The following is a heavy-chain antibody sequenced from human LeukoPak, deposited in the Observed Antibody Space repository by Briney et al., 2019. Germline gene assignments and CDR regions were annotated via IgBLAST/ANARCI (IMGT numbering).Heavy chain of an antibody. CDR1: GFSLSTSGVG. V-gene: IGHV2-5*02. D-gene: IGHD6-13*01. CDR2: IYWDDDK. Sequence: SGPTLVKPTQTLTLTCTFSGFSLSTSGVGVGWIRQPSGKALEWLALIYWDDDKRYSPSLKSRLTITKDTSKNQVVLTMTNMDPVDTATYYCAHSVIAAAVHYFDYWGQGTLVTVSS. CDR3: AHSVIAAAVHYFDY. J-gene: IGHJ4*02.